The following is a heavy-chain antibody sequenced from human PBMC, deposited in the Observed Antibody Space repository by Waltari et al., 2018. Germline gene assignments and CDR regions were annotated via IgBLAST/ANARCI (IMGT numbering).Heavy chain of an antibody. CDR2: ISSSSSYI. CDR1: GFTFSSYS. Sequence: VQLVESGGGLVKPGGSLRLSCAASGFTFSSYSMNWVRQAPGKGLEWVSSISSSSSYIYYADSVKGRFTISRDNAKNSLYLQMNSLRAEDTAVYYWARVGYCSSTSCYTENYYYYYYMDVWGKGTTVTISS. CDR3: ARVGYCSSTSCYTENYYYYYYMDV. J-gene: IGHJ6*03. V-gene: IGHV3-21*01. D-gene: IGHD2-2*02.